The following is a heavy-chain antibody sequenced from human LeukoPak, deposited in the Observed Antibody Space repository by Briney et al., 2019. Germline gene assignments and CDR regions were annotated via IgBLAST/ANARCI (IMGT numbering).Heavy chain of an antibody. V-gene: IGHV3-23*01. J-gene: IGHJ4*02. CDR3: AQDWIDGDSGIDQ. CDR1: AFTFSRFA. Sequence: GGSLRLSCAASAFTFSRFAMSWVRQAPGKGLEWVSAIRAGSDVTYYADFVKGRFTISRDNSKNMLFLQMNSLKVEDTAIYFCAQDWIDGDSGIDQWGQGTLVTVPA. D-gene: IGHD4-17*01. CDR2: IRAGSDVT.